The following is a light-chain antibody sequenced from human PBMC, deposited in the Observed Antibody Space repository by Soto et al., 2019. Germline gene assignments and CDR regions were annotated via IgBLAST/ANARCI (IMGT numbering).Light chain of an antibody. CDR3: QHYNSYSEA. CDR1: QTISSW. Sequence: DIQMTQSPSTLSGSVGDRVTITCRARQTISSWLARYQQKPGKAPKLLIYKASTLKSGVPSRFSGSGSGTEFTLTISSLQPDDFATYYCQHYNSYSEAFGQGTKVELK. CDR2: KAS. V-gene: IGKV1-5*03. J-gene: IGKJ1*01.